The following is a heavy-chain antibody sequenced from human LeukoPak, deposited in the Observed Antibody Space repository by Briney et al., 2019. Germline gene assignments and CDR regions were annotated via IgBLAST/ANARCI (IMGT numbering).Heavy chain of an antibody. V-gene: IGHV1-2*02. Sequence: ASVKVSCKASGYTFIGYYMHWVRQAPGQGLEWMGWISPNSGGTNYAQKFQGRVTMTRDTSISTAFMELSSLRSDDTAVYYCARVSLDSSGRHYFDYWGQETLVTVSS. CDR1: GYTFIGYY. J-gene: IGHJ4*02. CDR2: ISPNSGGT. D-gene: IGHD6-19*01. CDR3: ARVSLDSSGRHYFDY.